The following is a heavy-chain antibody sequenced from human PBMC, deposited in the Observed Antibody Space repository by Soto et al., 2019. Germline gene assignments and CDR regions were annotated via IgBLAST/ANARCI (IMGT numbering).Heavy chain of an antibody. D-gene: IGHD7-27*01. CDR1: GFTFTSHA. CDR2: INAGNGST. V-gene: IGHV1-3*01. J-gene: IGHJ4*02. Sequence: QVHLVQSATEVKRPGASVKVSCQTSGFTFTSHAIQWVRQAPGQRPEWLGWINAGNGSTKYSRRFQGRITITRDTAASTAYMELDSLTSEDTALFYCARAPINPKWGVTMFDYWGQGTLVTVSS. CDR3: ARAPINPKWGVTMFDY.